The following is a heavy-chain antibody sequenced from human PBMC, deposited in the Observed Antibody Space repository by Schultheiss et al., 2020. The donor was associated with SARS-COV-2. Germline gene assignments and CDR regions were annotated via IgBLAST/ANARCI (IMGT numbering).Heavy chain of an antibody. J-gene: IGHJ6*02. Sequence: GGSLRLSCAASGLIFSSYSMTWVRQAPGKGLEWVSSISSTGSYIYYADSLKGRFTISRDDAKKSLYLQMNSLRAEDTAVYYCARDRYCSGGTCYFFGMDVWGQGTTVTVSS. D-gene: IGHD2-15*01. CDR3: ARDRYCSGGTCYFFGMDV. CDR2: ISSTGSYI. V-gene: IGHV3-21*01. CDR1: GLIFSSYS.